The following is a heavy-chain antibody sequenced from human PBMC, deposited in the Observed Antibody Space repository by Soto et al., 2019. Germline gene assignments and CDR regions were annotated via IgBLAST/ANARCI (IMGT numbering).Heavy chain of an antibody. Sequence: EVQLVESGGGLIQPGGSLRLSCAASGFTVSSNYMSWVRQAPGKGLEWVSVLYSGGSTYYADSVKGRFTISRDNSKNTLYLQMNILRAEDTAVYYCARQLGRNTGVDNWGQGTLVTVSS. V-gene: IGHV3-53*01. D-gene: IGHD1-1*01. CDR2: LYSGGST. J-gene: IGHJ4*02. CDR3: ARQLGRNTGVDN. CDR1: GFTVSSNY.